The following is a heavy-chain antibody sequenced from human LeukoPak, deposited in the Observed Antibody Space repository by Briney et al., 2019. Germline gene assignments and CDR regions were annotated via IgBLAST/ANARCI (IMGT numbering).Heavy chain of an antibody. Sequence: GESLTLTCAVSGFTFSSYAMSWVRQPPGKGLEWVSSISGSGGTTYYAAPVKRRFTISRDNSKNTLYLQMNSLRAEDTAVYYCAKDNLDYYDSSGYLDVFDIWGQGTMVTVSS. CDR3: AKDNLDYYDSSGYLDVFDI. V-gene: IGHV3-23*01. D-gene: IGHD3-22*01. CDR1: GFTFSSYA. CDR2: ISGSGGTT. J-gene: IGHJ3*02.